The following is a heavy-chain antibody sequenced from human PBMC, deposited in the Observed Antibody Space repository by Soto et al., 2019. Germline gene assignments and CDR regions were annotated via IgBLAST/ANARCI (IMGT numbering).Heavy chain of an antibody. CDR1: GYTFTSYA. D-gene: IGHD6-19*01. CDR3: ARDTYSSGWYMVWFDP. Sequence: ASVKVSGKAAGYTFTSYAMHWVRQAPGQRLEWMGWINAGNGNTKYSQKFQGRVTITRDTSASTAYMELSSLRSEDTAVYYCARDTYSSGWYMVWFDPWGRGTLVTVSS. J-gene: IGHJ5*02. CDR2: INAGNGNT. V-gene: IGHV1-3*01.